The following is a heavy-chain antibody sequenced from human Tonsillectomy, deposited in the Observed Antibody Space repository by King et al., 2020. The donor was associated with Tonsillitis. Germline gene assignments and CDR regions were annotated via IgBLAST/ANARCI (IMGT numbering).Heavy chain of an antibody. V-gene: IGHV4-38-2*01. Sequence: QLQESGPGLVKPSETLSLTCAVSGYSISSGYYWGWIRQPPGKGLEWIGTIYHSGSTSYNPSLKSRVTISVDTSRNQFSLKLSSVTAADTAVYYCVRGGPYYYDGSGYHWGQGTLVTVSS. CDR3: VRGGPYYYDGSGYH. CDR2: IYHSGST. D-gene: IGHD3-22*01. J-gene: IGHJ4*02. CDR1: GYSISSGYY.